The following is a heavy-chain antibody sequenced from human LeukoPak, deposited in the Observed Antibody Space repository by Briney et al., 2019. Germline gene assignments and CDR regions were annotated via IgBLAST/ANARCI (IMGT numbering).Heavy chain of an antibody. CDR2: IIPIFGTA. Sequence: SVKVSCKASGGTFSSYAISWVRQAPGQGLEWMGGIIPIFGTANYAQKFQGRVTITADESTSTAYMELSSLRSEDTAVYCCARVMEYSGSYSPDAFDIWGQGTMVTVSS. J-gene: IGHJ3*02. D-gene: IGHD1-26*01. V-gene: IGHV1-69*01. CDR1: GGTFSSYA. CDR3: ARVMEYSGSYSPDAFDI.